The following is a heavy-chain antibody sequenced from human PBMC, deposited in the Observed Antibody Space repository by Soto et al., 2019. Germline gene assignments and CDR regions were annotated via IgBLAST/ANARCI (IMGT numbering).Heavy chain of an antibody. V-gene: IGHV3-9*01. CDR2: ISWNSGSI. CDR3: AKDSSRYKWTDEGKPWFEP. D-gene: IGHD1-1*01. J-gene: IGHJ5*02. Sequence: EVQLVESGGSSVQPDRSLRLSCAASGFTFDDYAMHWVRQAPGKDLEWVSGISWNSGSIAYAVSVKGRFTISRTNAKNSLNLQMNSLRAEDTALYYCAKDSSRYKWTDEGKPWFEPCGKGTLVTAS. CDR1: GFTFDDYA.